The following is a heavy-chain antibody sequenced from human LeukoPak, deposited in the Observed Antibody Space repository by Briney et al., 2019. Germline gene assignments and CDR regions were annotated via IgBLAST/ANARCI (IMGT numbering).Heavy chain of an antibody. CDR2: INAGNGNT. D-gene: IGHD3-10*01. V-gene: IGHV1-3*01. Sequence: ASVKVSCKASGGTFSSYAISWVRQAPGQRLEWMGWINAGNGNTKYSQKFQGRVTITRDTSASTAYMELSSLRSEDTAVYYCARSYYYGSDSDYWGQGTLVTVSS. CDR3: ARSYYYGSDSDY. CDR1: GGTFSSYA. J-gene: IGHJ4*02.